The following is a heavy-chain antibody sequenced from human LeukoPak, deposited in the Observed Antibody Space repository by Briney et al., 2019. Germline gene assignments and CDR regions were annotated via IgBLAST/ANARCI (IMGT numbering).Heavy chain of an antibody. V-gene: IGHV3-7*03. D-gene: IGHD3-10*01. J-gene: IGHJ4*02. CDR2: IKQDGSEK. CDR3: AKGTVLLESYFDY. CDR1: GFTFSSYW. Sequence: PGGSLRLSCAASGFTFSSYWMSWVRQAPGKGLEWVANIKQDGSEKYYVDSVKGRFTISRDNAKNSLYLQMNSLRAEDTALYYCAKGTVLLESYFDYWGQGTLVTVSS.